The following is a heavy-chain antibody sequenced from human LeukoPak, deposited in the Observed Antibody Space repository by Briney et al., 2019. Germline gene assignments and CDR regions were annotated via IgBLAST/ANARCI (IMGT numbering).Heavy chain of an antibody. V-gene: IGHV4-4*07. CDR2: VSDTGRA. J-gene: IGHJ4*02. CDR3: ARGTDTTPITGSTSSVY. D-gene: IGHD2-8*02. Sequence: SETLSLTCTVSGGSITGYYWTWIRQPAGKGLEWIGRVSDTGRAYYNPSLERRVTISLDTSNNRFSLKVTSVTAADTAVYYCARGTDTTPITGSTSSVYSGQGTPASASS. CDR1: GGSITGYY.